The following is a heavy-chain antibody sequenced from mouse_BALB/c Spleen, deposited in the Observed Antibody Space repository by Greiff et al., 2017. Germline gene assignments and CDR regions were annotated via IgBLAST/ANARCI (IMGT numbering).Heavy chain of an antibody. V-gene: IGHV1-9*01. CDR1: GYTFSSYW. CDR3: ARYWYGNPWYFDV. D-gene: IGHD2-10*02. CDR2: ILPGSGST. J-gene: IGHJ1*01. Sequence: QVQLQQSGAELMKPGASVKISCKATGYTFSSYWIEWVKQRPGHGLEWIGEILPGSGSTNYNEKFKGKATFTADTSSNTAYMQLSSLTSEDSAVYYCARYWYGNPWYFDVWGAGTTVTVSS.